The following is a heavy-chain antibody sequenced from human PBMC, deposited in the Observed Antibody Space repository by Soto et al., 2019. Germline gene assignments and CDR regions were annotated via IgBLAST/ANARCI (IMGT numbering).Heavy chain of an antibody. V-gene: IGHV3-15*04. J-gene: IGHJ4*02. CDR2: IERKSDGGTT. CDR1: GFTVTDAW. Sequence: PGGSLRLSCAASGFTVTDAWMTWFRQAPGKGPEWVGRIERKSDGGTTSYAAPVRGRFTISRDDSKNTLYLQMDSLKIEDTAVYYCVSLYLGYWGQGTLVTV. CDR3: VSLYLGY. D-gene: IGHD3-10*01.